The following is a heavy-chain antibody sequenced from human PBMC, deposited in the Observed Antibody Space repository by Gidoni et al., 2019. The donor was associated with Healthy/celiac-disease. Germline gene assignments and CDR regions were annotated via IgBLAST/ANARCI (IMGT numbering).Heavy chain of an antibody. CDR3: ARDNGFHPGYYGMDV. V-gene: IGHV3-74*01. Sequence: EVQLVESGGGLVQPGGSLRLSCAASGFTFSSYWMHWVRQAPGKGLVWVSRSNSDGSSTSYADSVKGRFTISRDNAKNTLYLQMNSLRAEDTAVYYCARDNGFHPGYYGMDVWGQGTTVTVSS. CDR1: GFTFSSYW. CDR2: SNSDGSST. J-gene: IGHJ6*02. D-gene: IGHD4-17*01.